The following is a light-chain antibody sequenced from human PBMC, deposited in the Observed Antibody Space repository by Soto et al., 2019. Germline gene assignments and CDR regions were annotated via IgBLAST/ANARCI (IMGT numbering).Light chain of an antibody. V-gene: IGLV1-51*01. CDR3: GTRDDSLVSHV. Sequence: QSVLTQPPSVSAAPGQRVTVSCSGASKNIGDNYVSWYQHVPGMAPKLVVYDNDRRPSDLPGRFSGSKSGTSATLVITGLESGDEADYCCGTRDDSLVSHVFGSGKKVIV. CDR1: SKNIGDNY. J-gene: IGLJ6*01. CDR2: DND.